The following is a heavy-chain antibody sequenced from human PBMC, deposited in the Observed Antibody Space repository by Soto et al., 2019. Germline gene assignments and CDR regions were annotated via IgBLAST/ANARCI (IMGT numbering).Heavy chain of an antibody. D-gene: IGHD2-21*01. Sequence: EVQLLESGGDSVQPGGSVRLSCAGSGFTFINYAMNWVRQAPGKGLEWVLTISGGGDATFFADSVRGRFTFSRDNSKNTVTLQMNSLGVDDTAVYYCARKVVGSTSRPDYWYFDRWGRGTLVTVSS. V-gene: IGHV3-23*01. CDR1: GFTFINYA. CDR2: ISGGGDAT. J-gene: IGHJ2*01. CDR3: ARKVVGSTSRPDYWYFDR.